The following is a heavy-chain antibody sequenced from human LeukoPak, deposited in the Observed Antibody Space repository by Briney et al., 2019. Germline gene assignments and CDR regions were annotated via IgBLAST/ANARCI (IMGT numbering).Heavy chain of an antibody. D-gene: IGHD6-19*01. J-gene: IGHJ4*02. V-gene: IGHV1-69*13. CDR2: IIPIFGTA. Sequence: SVTVSCKASGGTFSSYAISWVRQAPGQGLEWMGGIIPIFGTANYAQKFQGRVTITADESTSTAYMELSSLRSEDTAVYYRARESPVGSGWYDKGYWGQGTLVTVSS. CDR3: ARESPVGSGWYDKGY. CDR1: GGTFSSYA.